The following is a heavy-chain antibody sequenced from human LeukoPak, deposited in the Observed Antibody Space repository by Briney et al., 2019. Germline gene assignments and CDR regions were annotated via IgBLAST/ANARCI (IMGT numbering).Heavy chain of an antibody. V-gene: IGHV1-2*02. CDR1: GYTFTGYY. D-gene: IGHD6-6*01. J-gene: IGHJ6*03. CDR2: INPNSGGT. Sequence: ASVKVSCKASGYTFTGYYMHWVRQAPGQGLEWMGWINPNSGGTNYAQKFQGRVTMTRDTSISTAYMELSRLRSDDTAVYYCARDPGSSSQTHYYYYMDVWGKGTTVTVSS. CDR3: ARDPGSSSQTHYYYYMDV.